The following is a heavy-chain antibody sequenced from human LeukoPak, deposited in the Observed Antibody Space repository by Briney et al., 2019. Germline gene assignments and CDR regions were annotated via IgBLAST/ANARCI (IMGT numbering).Heavy chain of an antibody. J-gene: IGHJ6*02. CDR2: IQTDGKPK. CDR3: ARETSSEIIGGMDV. Sequence: GGSLRLSCAASGFIFSNSGMHWVRQAPGKGLEWVAFIQTDGKPKYYADSVRGRFTISRDNFKKTCYLQMDSLRVEDTAVYYCARETSSEIIGGMDVRGQGTTVTVPS. D-gene: IGHD3-22*01. V-gene: IGHV3-30*02. CDR1: GFIFSNSG.